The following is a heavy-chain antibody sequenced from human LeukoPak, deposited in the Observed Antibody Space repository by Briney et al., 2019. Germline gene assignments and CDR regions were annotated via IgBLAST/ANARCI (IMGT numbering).Heavy chain of an antibody. Sequence: GGSLRLSCAASGFTFGDYVMHWVRHTPAKGLEWVSLISWDGGSTSYADSVKGRFTISRDNSKNSLYLQMNTLRPEDTALYYWAKDRDYYFEYWGQGTPVTVSS. CDR1: GFTFGDYV. J-gene: IGHJ4*02. CDR3: AKDRDYYFEY. D-gene: IGHD3/OR15-3a*01. CDR2: ISWDGGST. V-gene: IGHV3-43D*04.